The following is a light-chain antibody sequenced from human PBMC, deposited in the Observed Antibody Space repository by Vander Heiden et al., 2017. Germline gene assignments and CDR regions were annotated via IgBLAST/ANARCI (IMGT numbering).Light chain of an antibody. J-gene: IGLJ1*01. CDR2: DTD. CDR3: FLSYNGNYV. V-gene: IGLV7-46*01. Sequence: QPVVTQEPSLPVSPGGTVTLTCGSSTGPVTSGHYPYWLQQKPGQTPKTLIYDTDNKHSWTPARFSGSLLGGKAALTLSGALPDDEADYYCFLSYNGNYVFGPGTTVTVL. CDR1: TGPVTSGHY.